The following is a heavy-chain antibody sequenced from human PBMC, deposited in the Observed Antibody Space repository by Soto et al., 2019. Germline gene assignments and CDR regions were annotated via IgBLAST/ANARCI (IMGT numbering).Heavy chain of an antibody. V-gene: IGHV1-2*04. CDR1: GYTVTGYY. D-gene: IGHD7-27*01. CDR3: ARERATGDQRYYYYGMEV. CDR2: INPNRGCT. J-gene: IGHJ6*02. Sequence: QVQLVQSVAEVKKPGASVKGSCKASGYTVTGYYMHWVRQAPGQGLEWRGWINPNRGCTNYAQKFQGWVTMTRDTSISTAYMELSRLRSYDTAVYYCARERATGDQRYYYYGMEVWGQRTTVTVSS.